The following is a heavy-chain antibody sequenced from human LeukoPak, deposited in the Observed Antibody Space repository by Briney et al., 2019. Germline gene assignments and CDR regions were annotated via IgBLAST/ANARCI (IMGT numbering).Heavy chain of an antibody. J-gene: IGHJ4*02. Sequence: GASVKVSCKASGYTFTGYYMHWVRQAPGQGLDWMGWFNPNSCGTNYPQKFQGRVTMTRDTSISTAYMELSRLRSDDTAVYYCAREEGAGYSSSCPTHYWGQGTLVTVSS. V-gene: IGHV1-2*02. CDR3: AREEGAGYSSSCPTHY. CDR2: FNPNSCGT. CDR1: GYTFTGYY. D-gene: IGHD6-13*01.